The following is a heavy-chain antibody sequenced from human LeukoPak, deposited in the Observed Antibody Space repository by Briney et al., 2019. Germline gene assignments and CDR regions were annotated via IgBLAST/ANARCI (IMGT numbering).Heavy chain of an antibody. Sequence: PGGSLRLSCAASGFTFSSYTMSWVRQAPGKGLEWVSSISSSKNYIYYADSVKGRFTISRDNANNSLYLEMNSLRAEDTAVFYCARTYGTGTFSDYWGQGTLVTVSS. CDR1: GFTFSSYT. V-gene: IGHV3-21*01. D-gene: IGHD3-10*01. J-gene: IGHJ4*02. CDR3: ARTYGTGTFSDY. CDR2: ISSSKNYI.